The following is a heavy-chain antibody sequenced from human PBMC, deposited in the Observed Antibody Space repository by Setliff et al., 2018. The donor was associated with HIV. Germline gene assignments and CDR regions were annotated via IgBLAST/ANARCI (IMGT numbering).Heavy chain of an antibody. CDR2: ISYSGST. Sequence: SETLSLTCTVAGASIRSQYWSWIRKPPGKGLEWIGYISYSGSTNYNPSLESRVAMSVDTSKQFSLEVSSVTAADTAVYYCARTRGYSYGTLAGFDYWGRGSLVTVSS. J-gene: IGHJ4*01. D-gene: IGHD5-18*01. CDR3: ARTRGYSYGTLAGFDY. V-gene: IGHV4-59*11. CDR1: GASIRSQY.